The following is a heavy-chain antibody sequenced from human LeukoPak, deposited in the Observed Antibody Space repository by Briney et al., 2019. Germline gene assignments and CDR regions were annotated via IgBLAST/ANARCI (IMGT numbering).Heavy chain of an antibody. D-gene: IGHD3-22*01. CDR1: GFTFSNYG. Sequence: GGSLRLSCAASGFTFSNYGMHWVRQAPGKGLEWVAFIGYDGSNKYYADSVKGRFTISRDNSKNTLYPQMNSLRAEDTAVYYCASAMYYYDSSHAFDIWGQGTMVTVSS. V-gene: IGHV3-30*02. CDR2: IGYDGSNK. J-gene: IGHJ3*02. CDR3: ASAMYYYDSSHAFDI.